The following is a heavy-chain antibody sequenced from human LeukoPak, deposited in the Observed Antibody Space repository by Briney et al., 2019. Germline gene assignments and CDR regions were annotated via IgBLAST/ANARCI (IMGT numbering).Heavy chain of an antibody. CDR3: ARGYGSGHCFFDY. J-gene: IGHJ4*02. V-gene: IGHV4-34*01. CDR1: GGSFSGYY. CDR2: INHSGTT. D-gene: IGHD3-10*01. Sequence: KPSETLSLTCAVYGGSFSGYYWTWIRQAPGKGLEWIGEINHSGTTNYNPSLESRVTISVDTSKNQFSLKLTSVTAADTAMFYCARGYGSGHCFFDYWGQGALVTVSS.